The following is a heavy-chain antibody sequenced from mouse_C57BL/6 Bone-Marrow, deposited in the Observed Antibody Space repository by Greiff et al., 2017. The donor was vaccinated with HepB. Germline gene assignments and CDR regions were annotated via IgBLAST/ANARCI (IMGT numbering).Heavy chain of an antibody. D-gene: IGHD2-4*01. V-gene: IGHV1-53*01. J-gene: IGHJ3*01. CDR2: INPSNGGT. Sequence: QVQLQQPGTELVKPGASVKLSCKASGYTFTSYWMHWVKQRPGQGLEWIGNINPSNGGTNYNEKFKSKATLTVDKYSSTAYMQLSSLTSEDSAVYYCASEGLYDYDPSFAYWGQGTLVTVSA. CDR3: ASEGLYDYDPSFAY. CDR1: GYTFTSYW.